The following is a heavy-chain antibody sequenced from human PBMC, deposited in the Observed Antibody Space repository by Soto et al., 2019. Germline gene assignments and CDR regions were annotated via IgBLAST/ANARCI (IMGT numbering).Heavy chain of an antibody. CDR1: GFIFSNYW. D-gene: IGHD6-19*01. CDR2: IKKDGSEK. V-gene: IGHV3-7*03. J-gene: IGHJ5*02. Sequence: PGESLKISCAASGFIFSNYWMSWVRQAPGKGPEWVANIKKDGSEKYYLDSVKGRFTISRDDAKNSLYLQMNSLTAEDTAVYYCARGYSSSPNWFDPWGQGTLVTVSS. CDR3: ARGYSSSPNWFDP.